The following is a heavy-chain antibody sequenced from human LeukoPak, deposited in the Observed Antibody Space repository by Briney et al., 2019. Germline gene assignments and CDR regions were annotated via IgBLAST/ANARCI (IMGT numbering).Heavy chain of an antibody. D-gene: IGHD1-1*01. CDR1: GFTFDDYT. J-gene: IGHJ4*02. Sequence: HPGGSLRLSCTASGFTFDDYTMHWVRQAPGKGLEWVGNIKQDGSEQYYVDSMRGRFTISRDNAKNSLYLQMSSLRAEDTAVYYCARSTAGLDYWGQGTLVTVSS. V-gene: IGHV3-7*01. CDR2: IKQDGSEQ. CDR3: ARSTAGLDY.